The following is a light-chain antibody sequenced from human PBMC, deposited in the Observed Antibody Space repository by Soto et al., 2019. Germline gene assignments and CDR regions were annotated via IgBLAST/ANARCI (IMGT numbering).Light chain of an antibody. CDR3: QQYGSSFT. J-gene: IGKJ3*01. CDR1: QSVSSSY. CDR2: GAS. V-gene: IGKV3-20*01. Sequence: EIGLTQSPGTLSLSPGERATLSCRASQSVSSSYLAWYQQKPGQAPRLLIYGASSRATGIPDRFSGSGSGTDFTLNISRLEPDGFAVYYCQQYGSSFTFGPGTKVDIK.